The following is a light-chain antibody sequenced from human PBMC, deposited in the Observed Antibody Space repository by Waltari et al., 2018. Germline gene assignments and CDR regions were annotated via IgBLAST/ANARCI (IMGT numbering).Light chain of an antibody. Sequence: DIQMTQSPSSLSASVGDRVTITCRASQSISSYLNWYQQKPGKAPKLLIYAASSLQSGFPSRFSGSGSGTDFTLTISSLQPEDFATYYCQQSYSTHITFGQGTRLEIK. CDR3: QQSYSTHIT. CDR1: QSISSY. J-gene: IGKJ5*01. CDR2: AAS. V-gene: IGKV1-39*01.